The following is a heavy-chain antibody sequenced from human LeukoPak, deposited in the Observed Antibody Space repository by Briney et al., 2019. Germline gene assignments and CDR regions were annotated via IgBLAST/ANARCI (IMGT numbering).Heavy chain of an antibody. CDR3: ARSGFGEANFDY. Sequence: PSETLSLTCTVSGGSISSFYWSWIRHPPGKGLEWIAYTYYSGSTNYNPSLKSRVTISVDTSKDQFSLKLSSVTAADTAVYYCARSGFGEANFDYWGQGTLVTVSS. J-gene: IGHJ4*02. CDR1: GGSISSFY. CDR2: TYYSGST. D-gene: IGHD3-10*01. V-gene: IGHV4-59*08.